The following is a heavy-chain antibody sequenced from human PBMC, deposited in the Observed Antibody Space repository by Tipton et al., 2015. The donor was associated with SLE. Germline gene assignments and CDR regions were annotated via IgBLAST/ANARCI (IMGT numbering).Heavy chain of an antibody. J-gene: IGHJ4*02. CDR1: GGSISSYY. V-gene: IGHV4-34*01. CDR3: ARIGSTIAVAGTFDY. D-gene: IGHD6-19*01. Sequence: TLSLTCTVSGGSISSYYWSWIRQPPGKGLEWIGEINHSGSTNYNPSLKSRVTISVDTSKNQFSLKLSSVTAADTAVYYCARIGSTIAVAGTFDYWGQGTLVTGSS. CDR2: INHSGST.